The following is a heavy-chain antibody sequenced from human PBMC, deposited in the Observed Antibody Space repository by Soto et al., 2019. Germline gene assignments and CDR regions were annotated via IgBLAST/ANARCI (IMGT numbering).Heavy chain of an antibody. V-gene: IGHV4-31*03. Sequence: SETLSLTCTVSGGSISSGGYYWSWIRQHPGKGLEWIGYIYYSGSTYYNPSLKSRVTISVDTSKNQFSLKLSSVTAADTAVYYCARDKISGSYYGAQRDPGMDVWGQGTTVTVSS. D-gene: IGHD1-26*01. CDR1: GGSISSGGYY. CDR3: ARDKISGSYYGAQRDPGMDV. CDR2: IYYSGST. J-gene: IGHJ6*02.